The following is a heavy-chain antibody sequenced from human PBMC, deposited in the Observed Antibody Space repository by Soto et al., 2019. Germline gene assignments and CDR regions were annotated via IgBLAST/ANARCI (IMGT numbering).Heavy chain of an antibody. CDR1: GFTFSSYS. D-gene: IGHD3-3*01. Sequence: GGSLRLSCAASGFTFSSYSMNWVRQAPGKGLEWVSSISSSSSYIYYADSVKGRFTISRDNAKNSLYLQMNSLRAEDTAVYYCARGSEITILGVVGYWGQGTLVTVSS. J-gene: IGHJ4*02. CDR2: ISSSSSYI. V-gene: IGHV3-21*01. CDR3: ARGSEITILGVVGY.